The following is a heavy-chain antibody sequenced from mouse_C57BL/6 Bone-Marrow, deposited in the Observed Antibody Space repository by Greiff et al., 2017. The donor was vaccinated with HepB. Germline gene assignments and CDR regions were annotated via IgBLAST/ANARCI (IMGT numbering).Heavy chain of an antibody. CDR2: IYPGDGDT. J-gene: IGHJ2*01. Sequence: VKLQESGPELVKPGASVKISCKASGYAFSSSWMNWVKQRPGKGLEWIGRIYPGDGDTNYNGKFKGKATLTADKSSSTAYMQLSSLTSEDSAVYFCARGDYDVFDCWGQGTTLTVSS. D-gene: IGHD2-4*01. CDR3: ARGDYDVFDC. CDR1: GYAFSSSW. V-gene: IGHV1-82*01.